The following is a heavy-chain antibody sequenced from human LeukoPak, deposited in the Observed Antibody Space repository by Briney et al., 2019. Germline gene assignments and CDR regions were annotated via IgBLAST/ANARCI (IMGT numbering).Heavy chain of an antibody. V-gene: IGHV4-59*01. CDR1: GGSISSYY. CDR3: ATLTGGDDALDI. Sequence: SETLSLTCTVSGGSISSYYWSWIRQPTGKGLEWIGYIFYTGSTNYNPSLKSRVTISVLTSKNRFSLKLSSVTAADTAVYYCATLTGGDDALDIWGQGTMATVSS. D-gene: IGHD4-23*01. CDR2: IFYTGST. J-gene: IGHJ3*02.